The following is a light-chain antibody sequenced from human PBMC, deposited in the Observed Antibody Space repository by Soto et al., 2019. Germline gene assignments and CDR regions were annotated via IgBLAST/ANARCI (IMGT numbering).Light chain of an antibody. CDR3: QQYGSSRT. J-gene: IGKJ1*01. V-gene: IGKV3-11*01. CDR1: QSVSNY. CDR2: DAS. Sequence: ESVLTQSPATLSLSPGERATLSCRASQSVSNYLAWYQQKPGQAPRLLIYDASNRATGIPARFSGSGSGTDFALTVSSLEPEDFAIYYCQQYGSSRTFGQGTKVDIK.